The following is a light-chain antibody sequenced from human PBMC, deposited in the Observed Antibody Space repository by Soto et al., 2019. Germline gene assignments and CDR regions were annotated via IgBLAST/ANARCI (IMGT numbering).Light chain of an antibody. CDR3: QQYGDSLLT. J-gene: IGKJ4*01. CDR2: HAS. Sequence: ENVLTQSPGTLSLSPGERATLSCKASQSISSSYLAWYQQKPGQTPRLLIYHASNRATGIPDRFSGSGSGKDFTLTISRLEPEDFAVYYCQQYGDSLLTFGGGTKVEIK. CDR1: QSISSSY. V-gene: IGKV3-20*01.